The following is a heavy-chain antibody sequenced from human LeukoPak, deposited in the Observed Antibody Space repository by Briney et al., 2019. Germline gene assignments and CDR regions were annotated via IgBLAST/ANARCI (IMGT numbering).Heavy chain of an antibody. CDR3: ACHTAMAIGIDY. Sequence: SETLSLTCAVYGGSFSGYYWSWIRQPPGKGLEWIGEINHSGSTNYNPSIKSRVTISVDTSKNQFSLKLSSVTAADTAVYYCACHTAMAIGIDYWGQGTLVTVSS. CDR2: INHSGST. V-gene: IGHV4-34*01. CDR1: GGSFSGYY. J-gene: IGHJ4*02. D-gene: IGHD5-18*01.